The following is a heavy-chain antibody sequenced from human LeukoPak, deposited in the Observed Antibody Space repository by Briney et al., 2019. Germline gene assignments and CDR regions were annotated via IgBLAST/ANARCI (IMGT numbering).Heavy chain of an antibody. J-gene: IGHJ4*02. CDR2: ISSSGSTI. Sequence: GGSLRLSCAASGFTFSSYEMNWVRQAPGKGLEWVSYISSSGSTIYYADSVKGRFTISRDNAKNSLCLQMNSLRAEDTAVYYCARDVGYGDYWGQGTLVTVSS. CDR1: GFTFSSYE. V-gene: IGHV3-48*03. D-gene: IGHD1-1*01. CDR3: ARDVGYGDY.